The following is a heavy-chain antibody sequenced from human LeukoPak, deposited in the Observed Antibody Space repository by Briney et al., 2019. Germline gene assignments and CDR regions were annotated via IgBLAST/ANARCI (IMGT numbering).Heavy chain of an antibody. CDR3: ARASNLYYYYYMDV. J-gene: IGHJ6*03. CDR1: GGSISSYY. Sequence: SETLSLTCTVSGGSISSYYWSWIRQPPGKGLEWIGYIYYSGSTNYNPSLKSRVTISLDTSKNQFSLKLSSVTAADTAVYYCARASNLYYYYYMDVWGKGTTVTVSS. V-gene: IGHV4-59*12. CDR2: IYYSGST.